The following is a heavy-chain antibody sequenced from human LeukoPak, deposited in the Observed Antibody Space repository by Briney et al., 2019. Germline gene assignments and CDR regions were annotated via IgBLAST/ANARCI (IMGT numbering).Heavy chain of an antibody. CDR3: TTWSSQFDY. CDR1: GFTFSDNW. D-gene: IGHD6-6*01. J-gene: IGHJ4*02. CDR2: IQSKTDGGTT. V-gene: IGHV3-15*01. Sequence: GESLTLSCAASGFTFSDNWMTWVRQAPGKGLECVGFIQSKTDGGTTDSATPVKGRFTVSSDDPKNTLYLQMNSLKTDDTAVYYCTTWSSQFDYWGQGTLVSVSS.